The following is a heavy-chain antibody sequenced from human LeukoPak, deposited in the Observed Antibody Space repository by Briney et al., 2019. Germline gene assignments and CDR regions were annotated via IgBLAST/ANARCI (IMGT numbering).Heavy chain of an antibody. Sequence: ASVKVSCKASGYTFTSYDINWVRQATGQGLEWMGWMNPNSGNTGYAQKFQGRVTMTRNTSISTAYMELSSLRSEDTAVYYCARGPALSHYDILTDYRWRGFDYWGQGTLVTVSS. D-gene: IGHD3-9*01. CDR3: ARGPALSHYDILTDYRWRGFDY. CDR1: GYTFTSYD. V-gene: IGHV1-8*01. J-gene: IGHJ4*02. CDR2: MNPNSGNT.